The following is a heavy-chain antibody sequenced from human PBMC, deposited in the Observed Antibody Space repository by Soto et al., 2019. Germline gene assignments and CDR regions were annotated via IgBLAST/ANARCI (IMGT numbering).Heavy chain of an antibody. D-gene: IGHD3-10*01. CDR1: GGSIGGYY. Sequence: QVQLQESGPGLVKPSETLSLICTVSGGSIGGYYWNWIRQPPGKGLEWMGYISYSGSADYNPSLKSRVTISQDPSRNQFSLRLISVTSADTATYYCANSHASVTYFFSWGQGTLVTVSS. J-gene: IGHJ5*02. CDR3: ANSHASVTYFFS. V-gene: IGHV4-59*01. CDR2: ISYSGSA.